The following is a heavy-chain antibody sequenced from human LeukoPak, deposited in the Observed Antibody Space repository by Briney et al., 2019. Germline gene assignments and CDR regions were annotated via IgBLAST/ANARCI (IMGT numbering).Heavy chain of an antibody. V-gene: IGHV4-34*01. CDR3: ARGYSPYFGY. D-gene: IGHD5-18*01. CDR1: GGSISSYY. J-gene: IGHJ4*02. Sequence: SETLSLTCTVSGGSISSYYWSWIRQPPGKGLEWIGEINHSGSTNYNPSLKSRVTISVDTSKNQFSLKLSSVTAADTAVYYCARGYSPYFGYWGQGTLVTVSS. CDR2: INHSGST.